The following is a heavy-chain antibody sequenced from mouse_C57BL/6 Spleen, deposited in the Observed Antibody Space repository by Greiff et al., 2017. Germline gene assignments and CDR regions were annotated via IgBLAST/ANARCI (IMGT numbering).Heavy chain of an antibody. CDR2: IYWDDDK. V-gene: IGHV8-12*01. D-gene: IGHD2-3*01. J-gene: IGHJ4*01. Sequence: QVQLKESGPGILQSSQTLSLTCSFSGFSLSTSGMGVSWIRQPSGKGLEWLAHIYWDDDKRYNPSLKSRLTLSKDTSRNQVFLKITSVDTADTATYYCARREGSYDGYYVGYAMDYWGQGTSVTVSS. CDR1: GFSLSTSGMG. CDR3: ARREGSYDGYYVGYAMDY.